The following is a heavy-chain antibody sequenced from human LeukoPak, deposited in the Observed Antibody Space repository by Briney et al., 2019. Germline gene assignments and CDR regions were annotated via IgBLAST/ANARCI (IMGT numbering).Heavy chain of an antibody. V-gene: IGHV1-69*13. J-gene: IGHJ5*02. CDR1: GGTFSSYA. Sequence: ASVNVSFKASGGTFSSYAISWVRQAPGQGLEWMGGIIPIFGTANYAQKFQGRVTITADESTSTAYMELSSLRSEDTAVYYCARVEYCSGGSCRDNWFDPWGQGTLVTVSS. D-gene: IGHD2-15*01. CDR3: ARVEYCSGGSCRDNWFDP. CDR2: IIPIFGTA.